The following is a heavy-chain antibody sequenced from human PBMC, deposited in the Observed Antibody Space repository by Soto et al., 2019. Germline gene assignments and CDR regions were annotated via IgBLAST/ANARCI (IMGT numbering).Heavy chain of an antibody. J-gene: IGHJ4*02. V-gene: IGHV4-61*01. D-gene: IGHD2-2*01. CDR3: ARLDCVSTRCHFDY. CDR2: VYYSGST. CDR1: GGSISSESYY. Sequence: PSETLSLTCTVSGGSISSESYYWGWIRQPPGKGLEWIGYVYYSGSTNHNPSLISRVTISIDTSKNQFSLRLSSVTAADTAIYYCARLDCVSTRCHFDYLGQGNLVTVSS.